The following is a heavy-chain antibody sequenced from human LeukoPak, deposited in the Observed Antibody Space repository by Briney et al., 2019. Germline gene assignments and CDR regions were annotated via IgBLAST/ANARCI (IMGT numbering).Heavy chain of an antibody. Sequence: PSETLSLTCTVSGGSFSSYYWSWIRQPPGKGLEWIGYINTSGSTNYNPSLKSRVTITVDTTKNQFSLKQSSVTGADTAVYSCASSAVFWSGYYDYYYIDVWGKGTTVTVSS. D-gene: IGHD3-3*01. CDR1: GGSFSSYY. J-gene: IGHJ6*03. CDR2: INTSGST. V-gene: IGHV4-4*09. CDR3: ASSAVFWSGYYDYYYIDV.